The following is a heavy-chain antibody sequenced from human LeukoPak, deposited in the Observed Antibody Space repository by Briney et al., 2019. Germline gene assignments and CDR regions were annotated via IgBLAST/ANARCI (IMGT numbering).Heavy chain of an antibody. D-gene: IGHD4-23*01. J-gene: IGHJ4*02. V-gene: IGHV4-34*01. CDR3: ARVDTYGGTDY. CDR1: GGSFSGYY. CDR2: INHSGST. Sequence: SETLSLTCAVYGGSFSGYYWSWIRQPPGKGLEWIGEINHSGSTNYNPSLKSRVTISVDTSKNQFSLKLSSVTAADTAVYYCARVDTYGGTDYWGQGTLVTVSS.